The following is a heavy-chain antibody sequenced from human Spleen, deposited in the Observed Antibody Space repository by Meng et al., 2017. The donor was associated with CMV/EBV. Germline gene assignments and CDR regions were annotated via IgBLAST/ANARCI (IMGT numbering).Heavy chain of an antibody. Sequence: GESLKISCAASGSTFSNDAMHWVRQAPGKGLEWVAYISYDGKDKFYANSVKGRFTISRDNSKSTLYVQMNSLRADDTAVYYCARAPAGGFWSAYYRDYFYYGMDVWGQGTAVTVSS. V-gene: IGHV3-30*04. CDR3: ARAPAGGFWSAYYRDYFYYGMDV. J-gene: IGHJ6*02. CDR2: ISYDGKDK. CDR1: GSTFSNDA. D-gene: IGHD3-3*01.